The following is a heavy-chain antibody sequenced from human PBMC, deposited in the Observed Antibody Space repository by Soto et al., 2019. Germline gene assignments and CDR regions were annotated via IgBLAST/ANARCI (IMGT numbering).Heavy chain of an antibody. J-gene: IGHJ3*02. CDR2: MNPNSGNT. Sequence: ASVKVSCKASGYTLTSYDINWVRQATGQGLEWMGWMNPNSGNTGYAQKFQGRVTMTRNTSISTAYMELSSLRSEDTAVYYCARGAYCSSTSCYPYDAFDIWGQGTMVTVSS. CDR1: GYTLTSYD. CDR3: ARGAYCSSTSCYPYDAFDI. D-gene: IGHD2-2*01. V-gene: IGHV1-8*01.